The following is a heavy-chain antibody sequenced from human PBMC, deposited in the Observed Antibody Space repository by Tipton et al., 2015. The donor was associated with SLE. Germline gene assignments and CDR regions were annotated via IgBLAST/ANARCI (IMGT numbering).Heavy chain of an antibody. V-gene: IGHV4-38-2*02. D-gene: IGHD3-3*01. CDR1: SYSIYNGFY. Sequence: TLSLTCSVSSYSIYNGFYWGWIRQSPGKGLEWIGSIYRSGTAYYNPSLKSRVTMSVDTSKNQFSLKLTSVTVADTAVYYCARDPYDSWSDYQATFDYWGQGTLVTVSP. CDR3: ARDPYDSWSDYQATFDY. J-gene: IGHJ4*02. CDR2: IYRSGTA.